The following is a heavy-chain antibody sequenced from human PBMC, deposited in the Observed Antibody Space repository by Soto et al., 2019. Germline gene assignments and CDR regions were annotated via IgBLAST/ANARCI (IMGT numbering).Heavy chain of an antibody. CDR3: SRDGLYCISTSCPHGVFDP. J-gene: IGHJ5*02. CDR2: IYHSGDT. Sequence: SETLSLTCTVSGGSVSSGGYSWSWIRQPPGKGLEWIGYIYHSGDTYYNPSLKSRVTISVDTSKNQFSLKLSSVTAADTAVYYCSRDGLYCISTSCPHGVFDPWGQGTLVTVSS. CDR1: GGSVSSGGYS. V-gene: IGHV4-30-2*05. D-gene: IGHD2-2*01.